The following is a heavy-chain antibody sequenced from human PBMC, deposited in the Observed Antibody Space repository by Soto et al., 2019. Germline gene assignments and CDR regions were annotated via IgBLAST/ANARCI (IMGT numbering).Heavy chain of an antibody. CDR2: ISAYNGNT. J-gene: IGHJ5*02. D-gene: IGHD6-19*01. CDR3: ARDHEPGIAVAGNFDP. V-gene: IGHV1-18*01. CDR1: VYTFTIYG. Sequence: GASVKVCCKASVYTFTIYGISGVRQAPGQGLEWMGWISAYNGNTNYAQKLQGRVTMTTDTSTSTAYMELRSLRSDDTAVYYCARDHEPGIAVAGNFDPWGQGTLVTVSS.